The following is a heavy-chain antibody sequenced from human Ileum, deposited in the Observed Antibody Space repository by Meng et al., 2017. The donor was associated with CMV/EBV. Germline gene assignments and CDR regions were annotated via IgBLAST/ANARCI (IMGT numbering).Heavy chain of an antibody. D-gene: IGHD1-7*01. CDR2: INSKNDGT. Sequence: QGQLVQSGAEVKKPGALVKVSCTTSGFTFSGYYIHWVRQAPGQGLEWMGWINSKNDGTNYARKFQGRVTMTRETSISTAHMELSGLMSDDTAVYYCARVSNWNYAVGYWGQGTLVTVSS. J-gene: IGHJ4*02. V-gene: IGHV1-2*02. CDR3: ARVSNWNYAVGY. CDR1: GFTFSGYY.